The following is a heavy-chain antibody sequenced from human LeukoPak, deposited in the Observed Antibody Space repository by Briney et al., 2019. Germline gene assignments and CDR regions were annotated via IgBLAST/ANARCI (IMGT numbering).Heavy chain of an antibody. CDR2: LSDDSSRK. D-gene: IGHD5-24*01. CDR3: AKKMEEMAIPSPFEI. J-gene: IGHJ3*02. V-gene: IGHV3-30*18. Sequence: PGRSLRLSCAASGFTFSNYGMHWVRQAPGKGLEWVAALSDDSSRKYYAESVKGRFSISRDNSQNRLYLQMNSLRGEDAAIYYCAKKMEEMAIPSPFEIRGQGTMVIVSS. CDR1: GFTFSNYG.